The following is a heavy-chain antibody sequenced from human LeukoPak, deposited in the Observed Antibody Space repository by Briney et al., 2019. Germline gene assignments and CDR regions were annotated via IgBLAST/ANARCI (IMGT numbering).Heavy chain of an antibody. CDR2: IYYSGST. V-gene: IGHV4-31*03. J-gene: IGHJ6*02. D-gene: IGHD3-10*01. CDR3: ARDRITMVRGVHEQYGMDV. CDR1: GGSISSGGYY. Sequence: TSETLSLTCTVSGGSISSGGYYWSWIRQHPGKGLEWIGYIYYSGSTYYNPSLKSRVTISVDTSKNQFSLKLSSVTAADTAVYYCARDRITMVRGVHEQYGMDVWGQGTTVTVSS.